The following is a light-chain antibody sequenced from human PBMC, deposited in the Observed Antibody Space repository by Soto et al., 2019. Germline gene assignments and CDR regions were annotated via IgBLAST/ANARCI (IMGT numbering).Light chain of an antibody. J-gene: IGLJ3*02. Sequence: QSALTQSRSVSGSPGQSVTISCTGTSSDVSWYQHHPGKAPQLMIYDVYKRPSGVPDRFSGSKSGNTASLTISGLQAEDEADFYCSPDAGGNVWVFGGGTKLTVL. V-gene: IGLV2-11*01. CDR1: SSDV. CDR2: DVY. CDR3: SPDAGGNVWV.